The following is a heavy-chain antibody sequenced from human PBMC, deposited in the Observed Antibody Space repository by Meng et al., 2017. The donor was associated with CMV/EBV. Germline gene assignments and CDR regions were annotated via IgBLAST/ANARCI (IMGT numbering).Heavy chain of an antibody. D-gene: IGHD2-2*01. CDR3: ARAEDIVVVPAARHLCYYYYGMDV. CDR1: GFTFSSYS. Sequence: GESLKISCAASGFTFSSYSMNWVRQAPGKGLEWDSSISSSSSYIYYADSVKGRFTISRDNAKNSLYLQMNSLRAEDTAVYYCARAEDIVVVPAARHLCYYYYGMDVWGQGTTVTVSS. CDR2: ISSSSSYI. V-gene: IGHV3-21*01. J-gene: IGHJ6*02.